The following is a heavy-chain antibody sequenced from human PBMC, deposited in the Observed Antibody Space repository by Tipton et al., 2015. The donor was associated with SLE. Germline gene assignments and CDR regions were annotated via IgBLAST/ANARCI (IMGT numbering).Heavy chain of an antibody. Sequence: QLVQSGAKVKKPGASVKVSCKASGYTFTSYGISWVRQAPGQGLEWMGWISPYNGNTNYAQKLQGRVTMTTDTSTSTAYMELRGLRSDDTAVYYCAIGSLLLWFGELPDYWGQGTLVTVSS. V-gene: IGHV1-18*01. J-gene: IGHJ4*02. CDR1: GYTFTSYG. D-gene: IGHD3-10*01. CDR2: ISPYNGNT. CDR3: AIGSLLLWFGELPDY.